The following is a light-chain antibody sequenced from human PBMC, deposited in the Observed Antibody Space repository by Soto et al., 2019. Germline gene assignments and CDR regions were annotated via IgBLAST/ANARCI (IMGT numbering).Light chain of an antibody. Sequence: DVQMTQSPSSLSASVGDRVIITCRASQFLNNYLNWYQQKPGEAPKLLISTASNLHIGVPSRFSGSGSGTDFTLTISGLQPADFATYYCQQSYNVPYTFGQGTKVEIK. CDR1: QFLNNY. V-gene: IGKV1-39*01. CDR3: QQSYNVPYT. J-gene: IGKJ2*01. CDR2: TAS.